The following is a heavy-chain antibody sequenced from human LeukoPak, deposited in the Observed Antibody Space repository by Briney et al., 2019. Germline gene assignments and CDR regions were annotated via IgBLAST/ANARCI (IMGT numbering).Heavy chain of an antibody. D-gene: IGHD2-2*02. Sequence: GASVKVSCKASGCDFSSFDVNWVRQAPGQGLEWMGWVNPNSGNSGYAQKFQGRVTMTRNTSINTVYMELIDLQSDDTAVYYCVRGTPYCSSASCYNYWGQGSLVTVSS. CDR2: VNPNSGNS. CDR1: GCDFSSFD. J-gene: IGHJ4*02. V-gene: IGHV1-8*01. CDR3: VRGTPYCSSASCYNY.